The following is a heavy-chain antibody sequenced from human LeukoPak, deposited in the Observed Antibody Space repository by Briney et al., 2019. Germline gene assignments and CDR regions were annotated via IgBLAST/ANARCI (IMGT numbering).Heavy chain of an antibody. CDR3: ARDPVKHYDILTGYGEGPKKYYYYGMDV. J-gene: IGHJ6*02. CDR2: ISSSSSTI. V-gene: IGHV3-48*02. D-gene: IGHD3-9*01. Sequence: PGGPLRLSCAASGFTFSSYSMNWVRQAPGKGLEWVSYISSSSSTIYYADSVKGRFTISRDNAKNSLYLQMNSLRDEDTAVYYCARDPVKHYDILTGYGEGPKKYYYYGMDVWGQGTTVTVSS. CDR1: GFTFSSYS.